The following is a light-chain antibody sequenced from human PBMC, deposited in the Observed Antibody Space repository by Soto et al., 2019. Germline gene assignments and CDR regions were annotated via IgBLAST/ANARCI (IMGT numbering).Light chain of an antibody. J-gene: IGKJ5*01. Sequence: EIVLTQSPATLSLSPGERATLSCRASQSVSSYLAWYQQKPGQGPRLLIYDASNRATGIPARFSGSGSETDFTIAISSLEPEDFAVYYCQQGSLFGQGTRLEIK. CDR2: DAS. CDR3: QQGSL. V-gene: IGKV3-11*01. CDR1: QSVSSY.